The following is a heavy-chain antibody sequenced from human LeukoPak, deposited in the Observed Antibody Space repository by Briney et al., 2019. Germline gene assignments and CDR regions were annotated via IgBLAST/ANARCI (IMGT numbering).Heavy chain of an antibody. CDR3: AGIAAAGPFDY. CDR2: IIPIFGTA. D-gene: IGHD6-13*01. J-gene: IGHJ4*02. V-gene: IGHV1-69*13. CDR1: GGTFSSYA. Sequence: GASVKVSCKASGGTFSSYAISWVRQAPGQGLEWMGGIIPIFGTANYAQKFQGRVTITADESTSTAYMELSSLRSEDTAVYYCAGIAAAGPFDYWGQGTLVTVSS.